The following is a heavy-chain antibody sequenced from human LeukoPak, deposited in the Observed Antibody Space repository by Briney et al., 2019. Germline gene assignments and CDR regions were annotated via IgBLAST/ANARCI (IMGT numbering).Heavy chain of an antibody. CDR2: ISYDGSNK. D-gene: IGHD6-19*01. V-gene: IGHV3-30*18. J-gene: IGHJ6*02. CDR1: GFTFSSYG. Sequence: PGGSLRLSCAASGFTFSSYGMHWVRQAPGKGLEWVAVISYDGSNKYYADSVKGRFTISRDNSKNTLYLQMNSLRAEDTAVYYCAKEVGQWLAAYYYYGMDVWGQGTTVTVSS. CDR3: AKEVGQWLAAYYYYGMDV.